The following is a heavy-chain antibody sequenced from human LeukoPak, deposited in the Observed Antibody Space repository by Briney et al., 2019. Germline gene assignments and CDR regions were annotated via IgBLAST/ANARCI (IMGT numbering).Heavy chain of an antibody. CDR1: GFTFSSYA. J-gene: IGHJ6*03. CDR2: ISGSGGST. Sequence: PGGSLRLSCAASGFTFSSYAMSWVRQAPGKGLEWVSAISGSGGSTYYADSVKGRFTISRDNSKNTLYLQMNSLRAEDTAVYYCAKDGDCGGDCYLTTNYYYYYMDVWGKGTTVTVSS. D-gene: IGHD2-21*02. V-gene: IGHV3-23*01. CDR3: AKDGDCGGDCYLTTNYYYYYMDV.